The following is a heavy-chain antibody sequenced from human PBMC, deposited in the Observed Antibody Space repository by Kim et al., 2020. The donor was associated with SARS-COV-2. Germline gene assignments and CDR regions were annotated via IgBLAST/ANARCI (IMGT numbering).Heavy chain of an antibody. CDR2: FDPEDGET. CDR3: ATDFMGVQNWRAHRSESKYYYDSSGWKGAFDI. D-gene: IGHD3-22*01. J-gene: IGHJ3*02. V-gene: IGHV1-24*01. Sequence: ASVKVSCKVSGYTLTELSMHWVRQAPGKGLEWMGGFDPEDGETIYAQKFQGRVTMTEDTSTDTAYMELSSLRSEDTAVYYCATDFMGVQNWRAHRSESKYYYDSSGWKGAFDIWGQGTMVTVSS. CDR1: GYTLTELS.